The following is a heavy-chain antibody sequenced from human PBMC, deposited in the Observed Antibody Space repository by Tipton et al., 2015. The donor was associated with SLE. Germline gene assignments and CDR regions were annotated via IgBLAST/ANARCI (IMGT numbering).Heavy chain of an antibody. V-gene: IGHV4-61*09. CDR1: GGSISSGSYH. J-gene: IGHJ4*02. Sequence: LRLSCTVSGGSISSGSYHWSWIRQPAGKGLEWIGHIYTSGSTNYNPSLKSRVTISVDTSKNQFSLKLSSVTAADTAVYYCARGWGSWPYYFDYWGQGTLVTVSS. CDR2: IYTSGST. D-gene: IGHD6-13*01. CDR3: ARGWGSWPYYFDY.